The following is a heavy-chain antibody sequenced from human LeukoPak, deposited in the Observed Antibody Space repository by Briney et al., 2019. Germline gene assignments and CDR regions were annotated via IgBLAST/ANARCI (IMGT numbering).Heavy chain of an antibody. CDR3: ARDSHLSSPPPFDL. Sequence: GGSLRLSCAASGSSFKTFNMNWVRQAPGKGLEWVSSISSSNSDIYYADSVKGRFTISRDNAKNSLYLQMNSLRVDDTAVYFCARDSHLSSPPPFDLWGQGTLVTVSS. J-gene: IGHJ4*02. D-gene: IGHD6-13*01. CDR2: ISSSNSDI. V-gene: IGHV3-21*01. CDR1: GSSFKTFN.